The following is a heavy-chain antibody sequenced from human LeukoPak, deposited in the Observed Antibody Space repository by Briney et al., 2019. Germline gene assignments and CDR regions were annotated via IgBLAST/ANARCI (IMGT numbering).Heavy chain of an antibody. CDR3: ARVAGAPRYYYYYGMDV. CDR2: IYHSGST. Sequence: SETLSLTCAVSGGSISSGGYSWSWIRQPPGKGLEWIGYIYHSGSTYYNPSLKSRVTISVDRSKNQFSLKLSSVTAADTAVYCCARVAGAPRYYYYYGMDVWGQGTTVTVSS. D-gene: IGHD1-26*01. CDR1: GGSISSGGYS. J-gene: IGHJ6*02. V-gene: IGHV4-30-2*01.